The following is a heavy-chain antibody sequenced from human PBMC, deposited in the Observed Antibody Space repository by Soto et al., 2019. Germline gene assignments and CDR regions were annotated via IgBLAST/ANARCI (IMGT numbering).Heavy chain of an antibody. CDR2: ISGSGGST. Sequence: GGSLRLSCAASGFTFSSYAMSWVRQAPGKGLEWVSAISGSGGSTYYADSVKGRFTISRDNSKNTLYLQMNSLRAEDTAVYYCAKEGPKQRNTTVTESVWGQGTLVTVSS. V-gene: IGHV3-23*01. CDR3: AKEGPKQRNTTVTESV. CDR1: GFTFSSYA. J-gene: IGHJ4*02. D-gene: IGHD4-17*01.